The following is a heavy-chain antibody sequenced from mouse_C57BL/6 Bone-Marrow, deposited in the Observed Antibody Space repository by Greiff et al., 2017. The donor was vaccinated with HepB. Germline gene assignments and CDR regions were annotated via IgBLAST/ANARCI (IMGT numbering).Heavy chain of an antibody. J-gene: IGHJ3*01. CDR3: ASGNYDTWFAY. CDR2: IDPSDSYT. CDR1: GYTFTSYW. D-gene: IGHD2-1*01. V-gene: IGHV1-69*01. Sequence: QVQLQQPGAELVMPGASVKLSCKASGYTFTSYWMHWVQQRPGQGLEWIGEIDPSDSYTNYNQKFKGKSTLTVDKSSSTAYMQLSSLTSEDSAVYYCASGNYDTWFAYWGQGTLVTVSA.